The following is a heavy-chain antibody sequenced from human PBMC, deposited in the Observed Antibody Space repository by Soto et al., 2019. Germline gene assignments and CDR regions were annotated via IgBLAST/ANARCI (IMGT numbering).Heavy chain of an antibody. Sequence: PGGSLRLSCAASGFTFSSYAMSWVRQAPGKGLEWVSAISGSGGSTYYADSVKGRFTISRDNSKNTLYLQMNSLRAEDTAVYYCAKDRVAAAGIGGDFDYWGQGTPVTVSS. V-gene: IGHV3-23*01. J-gene: IGHJ4*02. CDR1: GFTFSSYA. CDR3: AKDRVAAAGIGGDFDY. CDR2: ISGSGGST. D-gene: IGHD6-13*01.